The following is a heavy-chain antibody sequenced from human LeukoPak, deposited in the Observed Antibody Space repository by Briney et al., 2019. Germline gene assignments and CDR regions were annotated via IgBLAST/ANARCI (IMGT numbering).Heavy chain of an antibody. D-gene: IGHD3-10*01. J-gene: IGHJ4*02. Sequence: GGSLRLSCAASGFTFSNYWVNWVRQAPGKGLVWVSRINRDGSTTKYADSVKGRFTVSRDNAKNTLNLQMNSLRAEDTAVYYCARDKKSGESSEIDYWGQGTLVTVSS. CDR3: ARDKKSGESSEIDY. CDR1: GFTFSNYW. V-gene: IGHV3-74*03. CDR2: INRDGSTT.